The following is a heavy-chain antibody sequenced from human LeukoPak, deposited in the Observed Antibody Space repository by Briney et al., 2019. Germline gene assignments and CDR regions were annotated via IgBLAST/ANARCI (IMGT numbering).Heavy chain of an antibody. CDR2: IYSGGST. CDR3: AKGYNYAYEY. J-gene: IGHJ4*02. D-gene: IGHD5-18*01. CDR1: GFTVSSSH. V-gene: IGHV3-53*01. Sequence: GGSLRLSCAASGFTVSSSHMSWVRQAPGKGLEWVSLIYSGGSTYYAASVKGRFTISRDNSKNTLYLQMNSLRPEDTAVYYCAKGYNYAYEYWGQGTLVTVSS.